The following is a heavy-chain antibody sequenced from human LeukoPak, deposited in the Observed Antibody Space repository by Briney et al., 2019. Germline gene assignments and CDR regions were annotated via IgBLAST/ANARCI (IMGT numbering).Heavy chain of an antibody. V-gene: IGHV3-48*01. Sequence: GGSLRLSCAASRFTFSSYSMNWVRQAPGKGLEWVSYISTTSGTIYYADSVKGRFTISRDNAKNSLYLQMNSLRAEDTAVYYCAREGYYYGSGSPYCFDRWGQGTLVTVSS. D-gene: IGHD3-10*01. CDR2: ISTTSGTI. CDR1: RFTFSSYS. J-gene: IGHJ4*02. CDR3: AREGYYYGSGSPYCFDR.